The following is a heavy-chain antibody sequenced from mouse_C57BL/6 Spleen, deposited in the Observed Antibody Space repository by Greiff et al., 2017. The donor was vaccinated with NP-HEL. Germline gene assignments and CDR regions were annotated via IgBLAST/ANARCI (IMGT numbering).Heavy chain of an antibody. CDR1: GYAFSSSW. Sequence: VKVVESGPELVKPGASVKISCKASGYAFSSSWMNWVKQRPGKGLEWIGRIYPGDGDTNYNGKFKGKATLTADKSSSTAYMQLSSLTSEDSAVYFCARLDYYGSSAWFAYWGQGTLVTVSA. D-gene: IGHD1-1*01. J-gene: IGHJ3*01. V-gene: IGHV1-82*01. CDR2: IYPGDGDT. CDR3: ARLDYYGSSAWFAY.